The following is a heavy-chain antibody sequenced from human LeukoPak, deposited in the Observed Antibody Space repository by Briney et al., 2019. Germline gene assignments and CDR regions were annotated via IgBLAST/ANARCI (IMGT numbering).Heavy chain of an antibody. J-gene: IGHJ4*02. Sequence: RSGGSLRLSCAASGFTFSSYEMNWVRQAPGKGLEWVSYISSSAGTIYYADSVKGRFTISRDNAKNSLYLQMNSLRAEDTAVYYCARDLGSLGGTAGYWGQGTLVTVCS. CDR3: ARDLGSLGGTAGY. CDR2: ISSSAGTI. D-gene: IGHD2-8*02. V-gene: IGHV3-48*03. CDR1: GFTFSSYE.